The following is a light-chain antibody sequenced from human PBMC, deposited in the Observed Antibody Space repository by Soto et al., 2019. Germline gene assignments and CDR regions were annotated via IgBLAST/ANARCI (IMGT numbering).Light chain of an antibody. J-gene: IGLJ1*01. V-gene: IGLV2-8*01. CDR3: RSYAGSNNPYV. CDR2: EVS. CDR1: SSDVGGYNY. Sequence: QSALTQPPSASGSPGQSVTISCTGTSSDVGGYNYVSWYQQHPGKAPKLMIYEVSKRPSGVPDRFSGSKSGNTASLTVSGLQAEDEADYYCRSYAGSNNPYVFGTGNKVTDL.